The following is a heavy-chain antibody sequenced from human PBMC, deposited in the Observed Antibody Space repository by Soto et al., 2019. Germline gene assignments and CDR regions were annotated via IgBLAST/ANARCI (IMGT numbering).Heavy chain of an antibody. D-gene: IGHD1-26*01. CDR1: GMTFSNYW. J-gene: IGHJ4*02. CDR2: ISPDGSAK. V-gene: IGHV3-7*01. Sequence: EEQLVESGGGLVQPGGSLRLSCVASGMTFSNYWMNWVRQTPGKGLEWVANISPDGSAKAYVDSVKGRFTVSRDNAKNSFYLQMSGLRAEDTGVDFCAAWDRSNPWGQGTLVTVSS. CDR3: AAWDRSNP.